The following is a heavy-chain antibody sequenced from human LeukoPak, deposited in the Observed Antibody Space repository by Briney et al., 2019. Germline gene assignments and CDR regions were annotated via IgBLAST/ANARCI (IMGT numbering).Heavy chain of an antibody. D-gene: IGHD2-2*01. CDR2: IYTSGST. CDR3: ARDGGYCSSTSCPTEWFDP. V-gene: IGHV4-61*02. CDR1: GGSISSGSYY. Sequence: PSETLSLTCTVSGGSISSGSYYWSWIRQPAGKGLEWIGRIYTSGSTNYNPSLKSRVTISVDTSKNQFSLKLSSATAADTAVYYCARDGGYCSSTSCPTEWFDPWGQGTLVTVSS. J-gene: IGHJ5*02.